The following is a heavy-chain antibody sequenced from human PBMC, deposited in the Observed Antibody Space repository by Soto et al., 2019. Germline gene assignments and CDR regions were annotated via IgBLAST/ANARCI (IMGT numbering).Heavy chain of an antibody. D-gene: IGHD5-12*01. CDR1: GGSISSSGYY. CDR3: TRHYSGYDLGGY. Sequence: SETLSLTCTVSGGSISSSGYYWGWIRQPPGKGLEWIGSIYYSGSTYYNPSLKSRLTISEDRSKNQLTLKMKAVTAADTAVYYCTRHYSGYDLGGYWGQGTLVTVSS. V-gene: IGHV4-39*01. CDR2: IYYSGST. J-gene: IGHJ4*02.